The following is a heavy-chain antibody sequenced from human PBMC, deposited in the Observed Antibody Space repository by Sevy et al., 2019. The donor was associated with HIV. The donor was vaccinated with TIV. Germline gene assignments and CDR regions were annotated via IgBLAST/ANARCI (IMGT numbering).Heavy chain of an antibody. CDR3: ARTPLLSIPGTTDVYFDN. V-gene: IGHV1-69*13. Sequence: ASVKVSCKASGGTFSNYALSWVRQAPGQGLEWMGGIIPIFGTTNLAQTFQGRVTITADESRSTAYMELSSLRSADTAVYYCARTPLLSIPGTTDVYFDNWGQGTLVNVSS. CDR2: IIPIFGTT. D-gene: IGHD1-7*01. CDR1: GGTFSNYA. J-gene: IGHJ4*02.